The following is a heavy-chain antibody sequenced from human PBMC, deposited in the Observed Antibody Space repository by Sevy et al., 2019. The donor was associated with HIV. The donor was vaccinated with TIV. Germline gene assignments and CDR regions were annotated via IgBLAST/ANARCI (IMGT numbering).Heavy chain of an antibody. V-gene: IGHV4-59*01. CDR2: FYYSRTT. J-gene: IGHJ6*02. CDR3: ATCSPDYYYGMDV. CDR1: GGSMSGYY. D-gene: IGHD2-15*01. Sequence: ETLSLTCTVSGGSMSGYYLTWIRQPPGKGLEWVGYFYYSRTTNYNPSLKSRVTISVDRSKNQFSLKLNSVTAADTAVYYCATCSPDYYYGMDVWGQGTTVTVSS.